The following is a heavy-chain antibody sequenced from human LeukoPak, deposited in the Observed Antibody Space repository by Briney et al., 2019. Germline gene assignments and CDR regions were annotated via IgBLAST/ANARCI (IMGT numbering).Heavy chain of an antibody. V-gene: IGHV4-61*01. J-gene: IGHJ4*02. CDR1: GGSISSGSYS. CDR2: INHSGST. Sequence: PSETLSLTCAVSGGSISSGSYSRSWIRQPPGKGLEWIGEINHSGSTNYNPSLKSRVTISVDTSKKQFSLNLSSVTAADTAVYYCARAGWFSTTWHFDYWGQGILVTVSS. CDR3: ARAGWFSTTWHFDY. D-gene: IGHD6-19*01.